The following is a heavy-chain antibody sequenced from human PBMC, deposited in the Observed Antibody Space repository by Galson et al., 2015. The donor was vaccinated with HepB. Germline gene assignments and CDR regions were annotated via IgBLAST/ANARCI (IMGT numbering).Heavy chain of an antibody. CDR1: GLIFSDYY. J-gene: IGHJ5*02. V-gene: IGHV3-11*01. D-gene: IGHD6-19*01. CDR2: ITSSGSAI. CDR3: ATIAADRNGWYHHDA. Sequence: SLRLSCAASGLIFSDYYMSWVRQAPGKGLEWVSYITSSGSAIYADSVKGRFTVSRDNDKNSLFLQMNSLRGEDTAVYYCATIAADRNGWYHHDAWGQGTLVTVSS.